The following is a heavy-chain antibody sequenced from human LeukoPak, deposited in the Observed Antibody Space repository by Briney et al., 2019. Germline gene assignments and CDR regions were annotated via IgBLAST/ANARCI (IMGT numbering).Heavy chain of an antibody. V-gene: IGHV1-8*01. CDR1: GYTFTSYD. J-gene: IGHJ4*02. D-gene: IGHD3-22*01. CDR3: ARDNTGSGYYYLFDH. CDR2: MNPNSGNT. Sequence: ASVKVSCKASGYTFTSYDINWVRQATGQGLEWMGWMNPNSGNTGYAQKFQGRVTMTRNTSISTAYMELSSLRSEDTAVYYCARDNTGSGYYYLFDHWGQGTLVTVSS.